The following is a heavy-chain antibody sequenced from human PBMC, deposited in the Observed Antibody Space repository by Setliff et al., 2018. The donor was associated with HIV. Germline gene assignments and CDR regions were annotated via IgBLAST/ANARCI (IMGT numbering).Heavy chain of an antibody. CDR2: IIPIFDTT. CDR1: GGTFENYA. V-gene: IGHV1-69*06. D-gene: IGHD2-21*01. J-gene: IGHJ3*01. Sequence: SVKVSCKASGGTFENYAISWVRQAPGQGLEWMGKIIPIFDTTIYAEKFQGRITISADKSTATAYLELNSLRSEDSPIYYCARLIPSAYFGPRQDAFDVWGQGARVTVSS. CDR3: ARLIPSAYFGPRQDAFDV.